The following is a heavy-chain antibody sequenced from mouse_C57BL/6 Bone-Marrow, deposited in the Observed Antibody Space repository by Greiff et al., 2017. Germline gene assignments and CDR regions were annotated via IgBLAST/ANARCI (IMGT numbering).Heavy chain of an antibody. CDR1: GYTFTSYW. V-gene: IGHV1-61*01. J-gene: IGHJ2*01. Sequence: VQLQQPGAELVRPGSSVKLSCKASGYTFTSYWMDWVKQRPGQGLEWIGNIYPSDSETHYNQKFKDKATLTVDKSSSTAYMQLSSLTSEDSAVYYCARESHYFDYWGQGTTLTVSS. CDR2: IYPSDSET. CDR3: ARESHYFDY.